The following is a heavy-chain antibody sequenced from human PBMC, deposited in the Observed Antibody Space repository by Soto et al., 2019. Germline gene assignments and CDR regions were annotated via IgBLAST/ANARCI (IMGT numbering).Heavy chain of an antibody. V-gene: IGHV3-21*01. CDR1: GFTFSSYS. J-gene: IGHJ3*02. D-gene: IGHD3-3*01. CDR3: ARDPHDFWSGYYYAFDI. CDR2: ISSSSSYI. Sequence: GGSLRLSCAASGFTFSSYSMNWVRQAPGKGLEWVSSISSSSSYIYYADSVKGRFTISRDNAKNSLYLQMNSLRAEDTAVYYCARDPHDFWSGYYYAFDIWGQGTMVTVSS.